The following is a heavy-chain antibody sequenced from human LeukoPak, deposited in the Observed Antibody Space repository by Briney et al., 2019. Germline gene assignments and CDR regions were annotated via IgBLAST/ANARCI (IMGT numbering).Heavy chain of an antibody. V-gene: IGHV3-23*01. Sequence: PGGSLRLSCAASGFIFSPYAMSWVRQAPGKGLEWVAGIAGGDDRFYADSVKGRFSISRDNSKNTLYLQMNSLRVEDTAVYYCAKDRIAADGTGAFDIWGQGTLVTVSS. J-gene: IGHJ3*02. CDR3: AKDRIAADGTGAFDI. CDR1: GFIFSPYA. D-gene: IGHD6-13*01. CDR2: IAGGDDR.